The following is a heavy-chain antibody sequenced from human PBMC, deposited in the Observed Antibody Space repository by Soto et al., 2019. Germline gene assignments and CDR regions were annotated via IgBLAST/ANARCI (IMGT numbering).Heavy chain of an antibody. J-gene: IGHJ5*02. CDR3: ARGGGSGWYLSSFDP. CDR2: INHSGST. CDR1: GGSFSGYY. D-gene: IGHD6-19*01. V-gene: IGHV4-34*01. Sequence: PSETLSLTCAVYGGSFSGYYWSWIRQPPGKGLEWIGEINHSGSTNYNPSLKSRVTISVDTSKNQFSLKLSSVTAADTAVYYCARGGGSGWYLSSFDPWGQGTLVTVS.